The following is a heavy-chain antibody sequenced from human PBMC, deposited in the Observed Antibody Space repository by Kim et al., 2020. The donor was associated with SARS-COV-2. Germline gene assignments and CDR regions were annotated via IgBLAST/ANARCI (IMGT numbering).Heavy chain of an antibody. Sequence: GGSPRLSCAASGFTFSSYGMHWVRQAPGKGLEWVAVIWYDGSNKYYADSVKGRFTISRDNSKNTLYLQMNSLRAEDTAVYYCARAPYYYYGMDVWGQGTTVTVSS. J-gene: IGHJ6*02. CDR3: ARAPYYYYGMDV. V-gene: IGHV3-33*01. CDR2: IWYDGSNK. CDR1: GFTFSSYG.